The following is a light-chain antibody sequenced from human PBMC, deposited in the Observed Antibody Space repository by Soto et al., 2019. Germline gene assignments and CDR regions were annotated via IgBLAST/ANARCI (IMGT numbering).Light chain of an antibody. CDR2: DAS. Sequence: EILLTQSPATLSLSPGERATLSCRASQIVTNYLAWYQQIPGQSPRLLIYDASTRATGIPARFSGSGSGTDFTLTISSLEPDDFAVYYCQHRSNRPPGITFCQGTRLEIK. V-gene: IGKV3-11*01. CDR1: QIVTNY. CDR3: QHRSNRPPGIT. J-gene: IGKJ5*01.